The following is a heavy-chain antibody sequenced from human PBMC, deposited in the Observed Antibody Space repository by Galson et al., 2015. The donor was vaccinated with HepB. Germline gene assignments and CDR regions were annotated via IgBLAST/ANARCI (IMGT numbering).Heavy chain of an antibody. CDR3: ARGFVPRTYRDYIWGSYRSMLPFFDS. Sequence: TLSLTCAVYGESFSGYYWTWIRQTPGKGLEWIGEVNHSGSRNYNPSLKSRVTISVDTSKNQFSLKLSSVTAVDTAVYYCARGFVPRTYRDYIWGSYRSMLPFFDSWGQGTLVTVSS. J-gene: IGHJ4*02. CDR1: GESFSGYY. CDR2: VNHSGSR. V-gene: IGHV4-34*01. D-gene: IGHD3-16*02.